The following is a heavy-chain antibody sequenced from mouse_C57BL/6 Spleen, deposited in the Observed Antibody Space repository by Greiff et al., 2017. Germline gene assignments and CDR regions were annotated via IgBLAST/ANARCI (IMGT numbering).Heavy chain of an antibody. V-gene: IGHV1-69*01. CDR1: GYTFTSYW. J-gene: IGHJ1*03. CDR2: IDPSDSYT. CDR3: AKRITTVGYFDV. D-gene: IGHD1-1*01. Sequence: VKLQQPGAELVMPGASVKLSCKASGYTFTSYWMHWVKQRPGQGLEWIGEIDPSDSYTNYNQKFKGKSTLTVDKSSSTAYMQLSSLTSEDSAVYYCAKRITTVGYFDVWGTGTTVTVSS.